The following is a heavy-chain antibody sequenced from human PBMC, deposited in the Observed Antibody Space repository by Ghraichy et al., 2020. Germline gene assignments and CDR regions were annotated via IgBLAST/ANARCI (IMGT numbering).Heavy chain of an antibody. J-gene: IGHJ4*02. Sequence: GGSLRLSCAASGFTFSDYAMNWIRQAPGKRLEWVSGITDDGLTTYYTASVEGRFTISRDNSKNTLYLQMSSLRAGDTALYYCAKVGDRSWFFSRHYFDSWGQGILVAVSS. CDR1: GFTFSDYA. V-gene: IGHV3-23*01. CDR3: AKVGDRSWFFSRHYFDS. D-gene: IGHD3-10*01. CDR2: ITDDGLTT.